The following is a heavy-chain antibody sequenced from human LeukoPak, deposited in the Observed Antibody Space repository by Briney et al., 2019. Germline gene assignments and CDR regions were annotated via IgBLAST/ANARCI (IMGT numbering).Heavy chain of an antibody. V-gene: IGHV4-59*01. Sequence: SETLSLTCTVSGGSISTYYWSWIRQPPGKGLEWIGYIYYSGSTNYNPSLKSRVTISVDTSKNQFSLKLSSVTAADTAVYYCARRANSGFDAFDIWGQGTMVTVSS. CDR1: GGSISTYY. J-gene: IGHJ3*02. D-gene: IGHD3-22*01. CDR2: IYYSGST. CDR3: ARRANSGFDAFDI.